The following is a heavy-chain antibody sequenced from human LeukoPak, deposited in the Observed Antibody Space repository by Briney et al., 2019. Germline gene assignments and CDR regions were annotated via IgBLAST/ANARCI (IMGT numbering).Heavy chain of an antibody. Sequence: GASLKISCKGSGYSFSNYWIGWVRQMPGKGLEWVGIILPANSETRYSPSFQGQVTMSADKSISTAYLQWSGLKAADTAMYYCARQYYDILTDPNYFDSWGQGTLVTVSS. CDR1: GYSFSNYW. V-gene: IGHV5-51*01. CDR3: ARQYYDILTDPNYFDS. CDR2: ILPANSET. J-gene: IGHJ4*02. D-gene: IGHD3-9*01.